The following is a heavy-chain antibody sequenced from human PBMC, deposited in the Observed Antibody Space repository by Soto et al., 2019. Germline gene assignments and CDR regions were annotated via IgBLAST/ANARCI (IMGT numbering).Heavy chain of an antibody. CDR3: ARDGDDILTGYYISAFDI. Sequence: GGSLRLSCAASGFTFSSYGMHWVRQAPGKGLEWVAVIWYDGSNKYYADSVKGRFTISRDNSKNTLYLQMNSLRAEDTAVYYCARDGDDILTGYYISAFDIWGQGTMVTVSS. CDR1: GFTFSSYG. CDR2: IWYDGSNK. J-gene: IGHJ3*02. D-gene: IGHD3-9*01. V-gene: IGHV3-33*01.